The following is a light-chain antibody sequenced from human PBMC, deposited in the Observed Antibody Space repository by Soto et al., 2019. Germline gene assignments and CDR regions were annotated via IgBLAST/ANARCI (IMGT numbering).Light chain of an antibody. Sequence: QSALTQPPSASGSPGQSVTISCTGTSSDVGGSDYVSWYQHHPGKAPKLMIYDVSKRPSGVPDRFPGSKSGNMASLTVSGLQADDEADYYCISHVGHSNVFGTGTKLTVL. CDR3: ISHVGHSNV. CDR2: DVS. J-gene: IGLJ1*01. V-gene: IGLV2-8*01. CDR1: SSDVGGSDY.